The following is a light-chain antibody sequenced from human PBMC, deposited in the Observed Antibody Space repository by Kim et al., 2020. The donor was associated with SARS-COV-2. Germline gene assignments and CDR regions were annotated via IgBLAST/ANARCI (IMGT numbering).Light chain of an antibody. Sequence: GQRVTISFSGSSANSGGNIVTWYQQLPGTAPKVVIHSDHQRPSGVPDRISGSKSGTSASLAISGLRSEDEADYYCASWDDNLDGYVFGAGTKVTVL. V-gene: IGLV1-44*01. J-gene: IGLJ1*01. CDR3: ASWDDNLDGYV. CDR2: SDH. CDR1: SANSGGNI.